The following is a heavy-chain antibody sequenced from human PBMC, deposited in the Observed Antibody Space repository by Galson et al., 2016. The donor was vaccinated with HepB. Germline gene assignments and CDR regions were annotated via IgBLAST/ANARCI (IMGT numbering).Heavy chain of an antibody. CDR3: AKDIQSDFWSGFEPDYYYGMDV. J-gene: IGHJ6*02. CDR1: GFTFSRHG. V-gene: IGHV3-30*18. D-gene: IGHD3-3*01. CDR2: ISYDGSIK. Sequence: SLRLSCAASGFTFSRHGMHWVRQAPGKGLEWVAVISYDGSIKYHVASGKGRFTISRDNSKNTLYLQMNTLSVEDTAVYYCAKDIQSDFWSGFEPDYYYGMDVWGQGTTVTVSS.